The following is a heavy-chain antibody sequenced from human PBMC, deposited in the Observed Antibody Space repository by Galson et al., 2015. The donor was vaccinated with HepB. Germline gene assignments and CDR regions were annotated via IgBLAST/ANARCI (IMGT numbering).Heavy chain of an antibody. Sequence: TLSLTCTVSGGSISRHYWTWIRQSPGKGLEWIAYMYHTGSTRYNPSLMSRVTISMDTSKNQFSLRLGSVTAADTGVYFCARLYSTTWCVDYWGQGALVTVSS. CDR3: ARLYSTTWCVDY. CDR1: GGSISRHY. D-gene: IGHD6-13*01. J-gene: IGHJ4*02. CDR2: MYHTGST. V-gene: IGHV4-59*08.